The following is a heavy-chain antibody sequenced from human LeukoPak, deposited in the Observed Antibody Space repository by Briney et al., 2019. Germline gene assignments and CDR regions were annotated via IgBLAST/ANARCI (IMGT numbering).Heavy chain of an antibody. CDR2: IYYSGST. CDR1: GGSISSYY. V-gene: IGHV4-59*01. D-gene: IGHD3-10*01. CDR3: ARALWFGESYYFDY. Sequence: KPSETLSLTCTVSGGSISSYYWSWIRQPPGKGLEWIGYIYYSGSTNYNPSLKSRVTISVDTSKNQFSLKLSSVTAADTAVYYCARALWFGESYYFDYWGQGTLVTVSS. J-gene: IGHJ4*02.